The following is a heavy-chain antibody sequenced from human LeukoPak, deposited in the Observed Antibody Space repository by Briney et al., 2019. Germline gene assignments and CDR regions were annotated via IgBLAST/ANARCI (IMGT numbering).Heavy chain of an antibody. CDR1: GGSFSGYY. D-gene: IGHD1-26*01. J-gene: IGHJ4*02. CDR2: INHSGST. V-gene: IGHV4-34*01. CDR3: SRESGPYSPFGH. Sequence: SETLSLTCAVYGGSFSGYYWSWIRQPPGKGLEWIGEINHSGSTNYNPSLKRRVTISVDTSKNQFSLKLSSVTAADTAIYYCSRESGPYSPFGHWGQGILVTVTT.